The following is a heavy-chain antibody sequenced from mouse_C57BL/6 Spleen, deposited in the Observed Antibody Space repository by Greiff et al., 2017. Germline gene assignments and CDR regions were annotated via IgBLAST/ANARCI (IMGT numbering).Heavy chain of an antibody. CDR3: AREGQLRLQAWFAY. J-gene: IGHJ3*01. CDR1: GFSLTSYG. CDR2: IWSGGST. V-gene: IGHV2-2*01. Sequence: VKLMESGPGLVQPSQSLSITCTVSGFSLTSYGVHWVRQSPGKGLEWLGVIWSGGSTDYNAAFISRLSISKDNSKSQVFFKMNSLQADDTAIYYCAREGQLRLQAWFAYWGQGTLVTVSA. D-gene: IGHD3-2*02.